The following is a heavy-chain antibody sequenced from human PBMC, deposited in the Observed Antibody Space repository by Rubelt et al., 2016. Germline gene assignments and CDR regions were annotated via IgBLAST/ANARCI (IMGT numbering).Heavy chain of an antibody. V-gene: IGHV5-10-1*01. Sequence: EVRLVQSGAVVKTPGESVRISCKGSGYSFASHWINWVRQMPGKGLAWMGRIDPSDSNINYSPPSPGHVTLSVDKSISTAFVQWSSLKASDTAMYYCVRHWGWECESGSCWGQGTLLTVSP. D-gene: IGHD2-15*01. CDR2: IDPSDSNI. CDR1: GYSFASHW. CDR3: VRHWGWECESGSC. J-gene: IGHJ4*02.